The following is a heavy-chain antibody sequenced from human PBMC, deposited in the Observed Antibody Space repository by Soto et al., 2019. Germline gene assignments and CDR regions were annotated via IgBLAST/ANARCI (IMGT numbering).Heavy chain of an antibody. CDR3: AKDLSRLSSSSWYRFDD. Sequence: ELQLVESGGGLVQPGKSLRLSCVASGFPFDDYAMHWVRQVSGKGLEWVSSISWDGGSIAYADSVKGRFIISRDNAKNSLYLHMDSLRVEATALYHCAKDLSRLSSSSWYRFDDWGQGTLVTVSS. CDR1: GFPFDDYA. D-gene: IGHD2-15*01. CDR2: ISWDGGSI. J-gene: IGHJ4*02. V-gene: IGHV3-9*01.